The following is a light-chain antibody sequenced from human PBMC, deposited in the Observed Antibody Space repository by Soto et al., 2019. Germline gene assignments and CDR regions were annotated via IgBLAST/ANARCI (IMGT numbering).Light chain of an antibody. CDR1: QGIRNY. Sequence: DIQMTQSPSSLSASVGDRVTITCRASQGIRNYLAWYQQKPGKVPKLLIYAASTLQLWVRSRFSGSGSGTYFTLTISSLQPEDVATYYCLKHNSAPFTVGPGTKVDIK. CDR3: LKHNSAPFT. CDR2: AAS. V-gene: IGKV1-27*01. J-gene: IGKJ3*01.